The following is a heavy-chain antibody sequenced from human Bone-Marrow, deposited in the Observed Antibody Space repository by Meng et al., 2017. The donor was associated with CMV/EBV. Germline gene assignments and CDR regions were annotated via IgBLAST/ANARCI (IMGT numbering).Heavy chain of an antibody. Sequence: KVSFKASGYTFTSYDINWVRQATGQGLEWMGWMNPNSGNTGYAQKFQGRVTITRNTSISTAYMELSSLRSEDTAVYYCARLGSGYENYWGQGTLVTVSS. D-gene: IGHD5-12*01. J-gene: IGHJ4*02. CDR3: ARLGSGYENY. CDR1: GYTFTSYD. V-gene: IGHV1-8*03. CDR2: MNPNSGNT.